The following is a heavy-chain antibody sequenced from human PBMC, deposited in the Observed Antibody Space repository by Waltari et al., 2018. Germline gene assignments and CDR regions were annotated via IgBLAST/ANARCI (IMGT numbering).Heavy chain of an antibody. V-gene: IGHV4-39*07. CDR3: ARERPYSNYVDY. CDR2: SYYSGST. D-gene: IGHD4-4*01. J-gene: IGHJ4*02. CDR1: GGSISSSSYY. Sequence: QLQLQESGPGLVKPSETLSLTCTVSGGSISSSSYYWGWIRQPPGKGLEWIGSSYYSGSTYYNPSLKSRVTISVDTSKNQFSLKLSSVTAADTAVYYCARERPYSNYVDYWGQGTLVTVSS.